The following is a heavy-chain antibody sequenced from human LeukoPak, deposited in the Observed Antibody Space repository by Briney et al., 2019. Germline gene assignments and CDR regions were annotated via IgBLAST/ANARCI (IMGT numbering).Heavy chain of an antibody. V-gene: IGHV4-61*01. D-gene: IGHD3-10*01. Sequence: SETLSLTCTVSGGSVSSGSYYWSWIRQPPGKGLEWIGYIYYSGSTNYNPSLKSRVTISVYTSKNQFSLKLSSVTAADTAVYYCARTELLWFGEIEGYYFDYWGQGTLVTVSS. CDR1: GGSVSSGSYY. CDR2: IYYSGST. CDR3: ARTELLWFGEIEGYYFDY. J-gene: IGHJ4*02.